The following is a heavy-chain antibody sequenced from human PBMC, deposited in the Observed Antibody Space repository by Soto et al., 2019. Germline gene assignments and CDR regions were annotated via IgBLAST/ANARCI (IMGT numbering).Heavy chain of an antibody. Sequence: GGSLRLSCTASGFTFGDYAMSWFRQAPGKGLEWVGFIRSKAYGGTTEYAASVKGRFTISRDDSESIAYLQMNSLKTEDTAVYYCTRDQGWYESYGMDVWGQGTTVTVSS. J-gene: IGHJ6*02. D-gene: IGHD6-19*01. CDR1: GFTFGDYA. CDR2: IRSKAYGGTT. CDR3: TRDQGWYESYGMDV. V-gene: IGHV3-49*03.